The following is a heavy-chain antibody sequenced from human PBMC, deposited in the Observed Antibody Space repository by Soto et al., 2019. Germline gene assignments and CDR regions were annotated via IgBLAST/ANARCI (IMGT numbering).Heavy chain of an antibody. J-gene: IGHJ4*02. CDR1: GGSISSGDYY. D-gene: IGHD2-8*01. Sequence: QVQLQESGPGLVKPSQTLSLTCTVSGGSISSGDYYWSWIRQPPGKGLEWIGYILYSGTTNYNPSLESRLTISVDTSKNQFSLKLTSVTAADTAVYYCARNGALDYWGRGTLVTISS. CDR2: ILYSGTT. CDR3: ARNGALDY. V-gene: IGHV4-30-4*01.